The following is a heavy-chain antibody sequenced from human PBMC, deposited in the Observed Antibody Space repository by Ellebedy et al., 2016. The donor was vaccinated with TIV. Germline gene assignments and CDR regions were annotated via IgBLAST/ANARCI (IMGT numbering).Heavy chain of an antibody. V-gene: IGHV3-7*01. J-gene: IGHJ5*02. CDR3: ARRGSYGDYAVQVNSWLDR. CDR1: GFSFRSYW. D-gene: IGHD3-16*01. CDR2: IYQDGSEI. Sequence: PGGSLRLSCAASGFSFRSYWMTWVRQAPGKGLEWVANIYQDGSEIYYVDSVKGRFTISRDNAKSSLYLQINSLKVEDTAVYFCARRGSYGDYAVQVNSWLDRWGQGTLVTVSS.